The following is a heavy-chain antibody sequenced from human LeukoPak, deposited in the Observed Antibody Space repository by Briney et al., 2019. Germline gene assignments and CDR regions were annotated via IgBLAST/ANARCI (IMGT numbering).Heavy chain of an antibody. D-gene: IGHD2-15*01. V-gene: IGHV3-23*01. Sequence: GGSLRLSCAASGFTFTTYAMSWVRQAPGKGLEWVSAIGGGGVRTYYADSVKGRFTISRDNSKNTLYLQMNSLRAEDTAVYYCVPRSPEYFQHWGQGTLVTVSS. CDR1: GFTFTTYA. J-gene: IGHJ1*01. CDR3: VPRSPEYFQH. CDR2: IGGGGVRT.